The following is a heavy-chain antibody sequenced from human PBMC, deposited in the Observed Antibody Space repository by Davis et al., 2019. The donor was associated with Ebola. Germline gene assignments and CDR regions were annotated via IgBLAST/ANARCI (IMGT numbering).Heavy chain of an antibody. J-gene: IGHJ4*02. D-gene: IGHD6-19*01. CDR1: GYTFTSYD. Sequence: AASVKVSCKASGYTFTSYDINWVRQATGQGLEWMGWMNPNSGNTGYAQKFQGRVTMTRNTSISTAYMELSSLRSDDTAVYYCARDSRQWLDNDYWGQGTLVTVSS. CDR2: MNPNSGNT. V-gene: IGHV1-8*01. CDR3: ARDSRQWLDNDY.